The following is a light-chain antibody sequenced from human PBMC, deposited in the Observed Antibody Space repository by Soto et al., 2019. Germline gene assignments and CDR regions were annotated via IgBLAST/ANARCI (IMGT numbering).Light chain of an antibody. CDR3: NSHTSGDFRV. Sequence: QSVLTQPASVSLSPGQSIAISCTGTSSDVGRYNHVSWYQHHPGKAPKLIISEVSNRPSGVSNRFSGSKSGYTASLTISGLQAEDEADYYCNSHTSGDFRVFGTGTKVTVL. V-gene: IGLV2-14*01. CDR1: SSDVGRYNH. J-gene: IGLJ1*01. CDR2: EVS.